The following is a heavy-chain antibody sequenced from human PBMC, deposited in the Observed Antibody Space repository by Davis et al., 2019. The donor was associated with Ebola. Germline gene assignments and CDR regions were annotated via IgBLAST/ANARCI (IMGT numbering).Heavy chain of an antibody. CDR3: ARLTLTYYYDSSGYYLRPYYFDY. CDR2: IYHSGST. CDR1: GGSIISSSYH. D-gene: IGHD3-22*01. Sequence: SETLSLTCTVSGGSIISSSYHWGWIRQPPGTGLEWIGSIYHSGSTYYNPSLKSRVTISVDTSKNQFSLKLSSVTAADTAVYYCARLTLTYYYDSSGYYLRPYYFDYWGQGTLVTVSS. V-gene: IGHV4-39*07. J-gene: IGHJ4*02.